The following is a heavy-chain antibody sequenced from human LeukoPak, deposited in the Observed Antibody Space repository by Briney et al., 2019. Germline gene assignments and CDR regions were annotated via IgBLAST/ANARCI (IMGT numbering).Heavy chain of an antibody. D-gene: IGHD2-2*01. Sequence: SETLSLTCTVSGGSISSYYWSWIRQPAGKGLEWIGRIYTSGSTNYNPSLKSRVTMSVDTSKNQFSLKLSSVTAADTAVYYCARDVYCSSTSCYELYYYYMDVWGKGTTVTVSS. CDR3: ARDVYCSSTSCYELYYYYMDV. CDR2: IYTSGST. CDR1: GGSISSYY. V-gene: IGHV4-4*07. J-gene: IGHJ6*03.